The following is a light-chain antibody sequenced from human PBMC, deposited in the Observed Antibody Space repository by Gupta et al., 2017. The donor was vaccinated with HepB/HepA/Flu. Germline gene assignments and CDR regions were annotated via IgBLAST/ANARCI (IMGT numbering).Light chain of an antibody. CDR1: SSDVGGYNY. CDR2: DVN. V-gene: IGLV2-11*01. J-gene: IGLJ2*01. Sequence: QSALTQPRSVSGSPGQSVTISCTGTSSDVGGYNYVSWYQQHPGKAPKVMIYDVNKRPSGVPDRFSGSKSGNTASLTISGLQAEDGADYYCCSDAGTDTKVFGGGTKLTVL. CDR3: CSDAGTDTKV.